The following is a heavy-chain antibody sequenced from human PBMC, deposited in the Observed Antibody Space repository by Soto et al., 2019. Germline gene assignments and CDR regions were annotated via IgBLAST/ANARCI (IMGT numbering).Heavy chain of an antibody. Sequence: PGGSLRLSCAGSGLTFSNYEMHWVRQAPGKGLXWASXXXFXGXXXYXXXXVKGRFTISRDNARNSLYLQMNRLGVDDTALYFCARATYNWNHEYWGQGTQVTVSS. J-gene: IGHJ4*02. V-gene: IGHV3-21*01. CDR2: XXFXGXXX. CDR1: GLTFSNYE. CDR3: ARATYNWNHEY. D-gene: IGHD1-20*01.